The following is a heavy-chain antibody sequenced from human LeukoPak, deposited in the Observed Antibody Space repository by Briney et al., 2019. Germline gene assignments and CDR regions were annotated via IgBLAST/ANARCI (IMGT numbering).Heavy chain of an antibody. CDR1: GYTFTSYG. Sequence: ASVKVSCKASGYTFTSYGISWVRQAPGQGLEWMGWISAYNGNTNYAQKFQGRVTMTTDTSTSTAYMELRSLRSDDTAVYYCARGVQQLVQAEYFQHWGQGTLVTVSS. CDR3: ARGVQQLVQAEYFQH. D-gene: IGHD6-13*01. V-gene: IGHV1-18*01. J-gene: IGHJ1*01. CDR2: ISAYNGNT.